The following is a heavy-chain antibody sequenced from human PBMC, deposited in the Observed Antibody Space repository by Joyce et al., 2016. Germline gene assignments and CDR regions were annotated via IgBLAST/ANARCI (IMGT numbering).Heavy chain of an antibody. CDR2: IKATKGNT. CDR1: GYTFTSYA. CDR3: ARGRVHTNGYTFDP. Sequence: QVLLVQSGAAVKKPGASVKVSCKTSGYTFTSYAVHWVRQAPGHRPEWMGWIKATKGNTKYLQELQDRVTFTADTSSTTAYMEINSLRSEDTAIYFCARGRVHTNGYTFDPWGQGTLVTVSS. D-gene: IGHD5-18*01. V-gene: IGHV1-3*01. J-gene: IGHJ5*02.